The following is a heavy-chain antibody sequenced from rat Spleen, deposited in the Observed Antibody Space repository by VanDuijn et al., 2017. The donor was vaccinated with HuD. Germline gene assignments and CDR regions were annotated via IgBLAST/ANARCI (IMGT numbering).Heavy chain of an antibody. D-gene: IGHD4-3*01. CDR1: GFSLTDYS. J-gene: IGHJ2*01. CDR2: MRYDGDT. CDR3: TRDGARGYDY. V-gene: IGHV2S30*01. Sequence: QVQLKESGPGLVQPSQTLSLTCTVSGFSLTDYSVHWVRQPSGKGLEWMGRMRYDGDTYYNSALKSRLSISRDTSKSQVFLKLNILQTEDTAIYYCTRDGARGYDYWGQGVMVTVSS.